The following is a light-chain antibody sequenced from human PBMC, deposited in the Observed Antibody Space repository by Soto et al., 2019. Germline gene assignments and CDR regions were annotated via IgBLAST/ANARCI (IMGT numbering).Light chain of an antibody. CDR2: GAS. CDR3: QQYNNWPPWT. Sequence: EIVMTQSPATLSVSPGERATLSCSASQSVSSNLAWYQQKPGQAPRLLIYGASTRATGIPARFSGSGSGTEFTLTISSLQSEDFAVEYCQQYNNWPPWTFGQGTKVEI. V-gene: IGKV3-15*01. CDR1: QSVSSN. J-gene: IGKJ1*01.